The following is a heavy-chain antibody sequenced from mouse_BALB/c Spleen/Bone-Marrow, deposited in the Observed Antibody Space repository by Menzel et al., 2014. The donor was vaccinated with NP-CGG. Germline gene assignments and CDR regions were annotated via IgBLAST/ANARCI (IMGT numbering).Heavy chain of an antibody. CDR2: SRNKANDYTT. CDR3: ARDYYGYDY. Sequence: EVKVVESGGGLVQPGGSVRLSCATSGFTFSDFYMEWVRQPPGKRLEWIAASRNKANDYTTEYSASVKGRFIVSRDTSQSILYLQMNALRAEDTAIYYCARDYYGYDYWGQGTTLTVSS. CDR1: GFTFSDFY. J-gene: IGHJ2*01. V-gene: IGHV7-1*02. D-gene: IGHD1-2*01.